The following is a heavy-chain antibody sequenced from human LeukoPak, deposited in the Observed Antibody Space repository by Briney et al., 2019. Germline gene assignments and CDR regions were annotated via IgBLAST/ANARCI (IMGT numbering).Heavy chain of an antibody. Sequence: SETLSLTCTVSGGSISSYYWSLIRQPPGKGLEWIGYIYDSGSTNYNPSLKSRVTISVDTSKNQFSLKLSSVTAADTAVYYCARVGGTNYYYYGMDVWGQGTTVTVSS. CDR2: IYDSGST. CDR1: GGSISSYY. CDR3: ARVGGTNYYYYGMDV. V-gene: IGHV4-59*01. J-gene: IGHJ6*02. D-gene: IGHD1-1*01.